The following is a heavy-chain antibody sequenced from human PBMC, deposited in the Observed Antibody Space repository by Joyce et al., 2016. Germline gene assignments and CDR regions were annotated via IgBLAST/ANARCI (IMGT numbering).Heavy chain of an antibody. Sequence: EVQLVESGGGLVKPGGSLRLSCAASGFTFSSYSSRWVRQAPGKGLGWVSSLSSSSSYIKYTDSVKGRFTISRDNAKNSLYLQMNSLRVEDTAVYYCARSSYTNGIFDYWGQGTLVTVSS. V-gene: IGHV3-21*01. D-gene: IGHD2-8*01. CDR1: GFTFSSYS. J-gene: IGHJ4*02. CDR2: LSSSSSYI. CDR3: ARSSYTNGIFDY.